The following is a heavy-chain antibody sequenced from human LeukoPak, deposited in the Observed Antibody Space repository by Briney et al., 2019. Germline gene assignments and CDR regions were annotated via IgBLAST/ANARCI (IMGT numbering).Heavy chain of an antibody. V-gene: IGHV4-59*08. CDR1: GGSLSSYY. CDR3: ASGDAGIARFDY. D-gene: IGHD6-13*01. CDR2: IYYTGSS. J-gene: IGHJ4*02. Sequence: SKTLSLTCTVSGGSLSSYYWTWIRQPPGKGLEWIGYIYYTGSSNYNPSLKSRVTISGDTSNNQFSLKLSSVTAADTAVYYCASGDAGIARFDYWGQGTLVTVSS.